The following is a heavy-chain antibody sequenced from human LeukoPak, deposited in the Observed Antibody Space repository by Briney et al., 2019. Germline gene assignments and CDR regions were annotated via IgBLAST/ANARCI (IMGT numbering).Heavy chain of an antibody. CDR3: ARAPAEIGGYYPKYFRH. CDR1: GFTFRRYW. J-gene: IGHJ1*01. Sequence: PGGSLRLSCAASGFTFRRYWMHWVRQAPGKGLVWVSRIKSDGSTNYADSVKGRFTISRDNAKNTVSLQMSSLRAEDTGVYYCARAPAEIGGYYPKYFRHWGQGTLVTVSS. CDR2: IKSDGST. V-gene: IGHV3-74*01. D-gene: IGHD3-22*01.